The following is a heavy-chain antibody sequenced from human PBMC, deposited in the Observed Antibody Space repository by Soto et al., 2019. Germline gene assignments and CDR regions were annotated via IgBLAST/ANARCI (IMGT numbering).Heavy chain of an antibody. CDR1: GYTFSSIG. CDR2: ISPHKDNT. D-gene: IGHD3-10*01. Sequence: ASVKVSCKTSGYTFSSIGISWVRQAPGQGLEWMGWISPHKDNTYYAQRLQGRVTMTTDTSTSTAYMELRSLRSDDTAVYFRARDLDGSGSYYTNYWGQGTLVTVSS. CDR3: ARDLDGSGSYYTNY. V-gene: IGHV1-18*01. J-gene: IGHJ4*02.